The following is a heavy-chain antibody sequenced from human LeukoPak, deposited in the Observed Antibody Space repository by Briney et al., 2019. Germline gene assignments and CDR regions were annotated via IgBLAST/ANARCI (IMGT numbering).Heavy chain of an antibody. CDR2: IYSGGST. V-gene: IGHV3-53*01. CDR3: ARLPNYGSGSYFDS. Sequence: PGGSLRLSCAASGFTVSSNYMSWVRQAPGKGLEWVSIIYSGGSTYYADSMKGRFTISRDNSKNTLYLQMNNLRAEDTAVYYCARLPNYGSGSYFDSWGQGTLVTVSS. CDR1: GFTVSSNY. J-gene: IGHJ4*02. D-gene: IGHD3-10*01.